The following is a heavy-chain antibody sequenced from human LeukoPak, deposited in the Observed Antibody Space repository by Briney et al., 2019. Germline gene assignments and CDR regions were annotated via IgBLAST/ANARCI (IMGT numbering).Heavy chain of an antibody. CDR1: GFTFSSYA. Sequence: TGGSLRLSCAASGFTFSSYAMSWVRQAPGKGLEWVSVISAGGSSTYYADSVKGRFTISRDNSRNTLYLQMNSVRAEDTAVYHCAKGGNGYCSNGICSSRAVAAIDYWGQGTLVTVSS. V-gene: IGHV3-23*01. CDR3: AKGGNGYCSNGICSSRAVAAIDY. D-gene: IGHD2-8*01. CDR2: ISAGGSST. J-gene: IGHJ4*02.